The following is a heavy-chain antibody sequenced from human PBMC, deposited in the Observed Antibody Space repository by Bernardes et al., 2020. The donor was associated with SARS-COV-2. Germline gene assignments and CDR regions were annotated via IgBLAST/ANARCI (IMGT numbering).Heavy chain of an antibody. CDR3: VGSSCGIDCYIGGMRSWNYGMEI. Sequence: SETLSLTCTVSGGSLSRSGYYWCWIRQPPGKGLEWIGSMHNSWSTYHNPSLTSRASISIDPSKNQVFLRLNSVTASAPSVYYCVGSSCGIDCYIGGMRSWNYGMEIWGQGTTVTDS. J-gene: IGHJ6*02. CDR1: GGSLSRSGYY. CDR2: MHNSWST. D-gene: IGHD2-21*02. V-gene: IGHV4-39*01.